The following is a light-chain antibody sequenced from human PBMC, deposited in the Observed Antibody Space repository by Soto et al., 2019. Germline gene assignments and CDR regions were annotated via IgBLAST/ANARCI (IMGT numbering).Light chain of an antibody. CDR1: SSNIGSNY. CDR3: AAWDDSLSVV. CDR2: RNN. V-gene: IGLV1-47*01. Sequence: QLVLTQPPSASGTPGQRVTISCSGSSSNIGSNYVYWYQQLPGTAPKLLIYRNNQRPSGVPDRLSGSKSGTSASLAISGLRSEDEADYYCAAWDDSLSVVFGGGTKLTVL. J-gene: IGLJ2*01.